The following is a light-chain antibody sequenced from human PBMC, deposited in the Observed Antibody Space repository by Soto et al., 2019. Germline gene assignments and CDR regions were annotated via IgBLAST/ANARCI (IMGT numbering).Light chain of an antibody. V-gene: IGKV3-20*01. CDR2: GAS. J-gene: IGKJ1*01. CDR1: QSVSSGY. Sequence: EIVLTQSPGTLSLSPGERATLSCRASQSVSSGYLAWYQQKPGQAPSLLIYGASIRATGIPDRFSGSGSGTDFTLTISRLEPEDFALYYCQQYHTSPLAFGQVTKVDI. CDR3: QQYHTSPLA.